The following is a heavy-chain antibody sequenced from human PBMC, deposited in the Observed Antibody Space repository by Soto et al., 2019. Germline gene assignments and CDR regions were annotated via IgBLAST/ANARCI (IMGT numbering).Heavy chain of an antibody. V-gene: IGHV3-9*01. CDR3: AKDGGMGSYYFDY. CDR1: GFTFDDYA. D-gene: IGHD1-26*01. Sequence: SLRLSCAASGFTFDDYAMHWVRQAPGKGLEWVSGISWNSGSIGYADSVKDRFTISRDNAKNSLYLQMNSLRAEDTALYYCAKDGGMGSYYFDYWGQGTLVTVSS. J-gene: IGHJ4*02. CDR2: ISWNSGSI.